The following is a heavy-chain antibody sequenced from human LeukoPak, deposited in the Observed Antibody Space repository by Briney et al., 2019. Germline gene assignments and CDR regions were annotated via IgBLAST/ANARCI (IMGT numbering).Heavy chain of an antibody. Sequence: ASVKVSCKASGYTFTGYYMHWVRQAPGQGLEWMGRINPNSGGTNYAQKFQGRVTMTRDTSISTAYMELSRLRSDDKAVYYCARGSRFINWNYPRFDYWGQGTLVTVSS. CDR3: ARGSRFINWNYPRFDY. CDR1: GYTFTGYY. J-gene: IGHJ4*02. CDR2: INPNSGGT. D-gene: IGHD1-7*01. V-gene: IGHV1-2*06.